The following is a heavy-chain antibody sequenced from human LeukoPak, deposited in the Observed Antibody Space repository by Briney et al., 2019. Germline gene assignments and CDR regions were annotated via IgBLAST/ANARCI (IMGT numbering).Heavy chain of an antibody. CDR2: IYSGGST. Sequence: GGSLRLSCAASGFTVSSNYMSWVRQAPGKGLEWVSVIYSGGSTYYADSVKGRFTISRDNSKNTLYLQMNSLRAEDTAVYYCASRYDILTGYYYYGMGVWGQGTTVTVSS. V-gene: IGHV3-66*01. D-gene: IGHD3-9*01. CDR1: GFTVSSNY. J-gene: IGHJ6*02. CDR3: ASRYDILTGYYYYGMGV.